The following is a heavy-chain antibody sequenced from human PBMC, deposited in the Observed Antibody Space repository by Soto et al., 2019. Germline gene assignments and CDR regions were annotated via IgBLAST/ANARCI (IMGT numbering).Heavy chain of an antibody. D-gene: IGHD2-2*01. CDR2: VNHSGTT. Sequence: QVQLQQWGAGLLKPSETLSLTCAVYGGSFSGYYWTWIRQSPEKGLEWIGEVNHSGTTYYNPSLKTRVTISVQTSKNQFSLKMSSVTAADTAVYYCARGIGYCSSINCYSSRRLRFDSWGQGTLVTVSS. V-gene: IGHV4-34*01. J-gene: IGHJ4*02. CDR3: ARGIGYCSSINCYSSRRLRFDS. CDR1: GGSFSGYY.